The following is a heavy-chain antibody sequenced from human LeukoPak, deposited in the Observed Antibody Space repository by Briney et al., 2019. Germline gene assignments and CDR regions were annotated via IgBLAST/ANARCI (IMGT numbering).Heavy chain of an antibody. V-gene: IGHV3-23*01. Sequence: GGSLRLSCAASGFTFSSAWMSWVRQAPGKGLEWVSAISGSGGSTYYADSVKGRFTISRDNSKNTLYLQMNSLRAEDTAVYYCAKESGYYDILTGSDVDYWGQGTLVTVSS. J-gene: IGHJ4*02. CDR3: AKESGYYDILTGSDVDY. CDR2: ISGSGGST. CDR1: GFTFSSAW. D-gene: IGHD3-9*01.